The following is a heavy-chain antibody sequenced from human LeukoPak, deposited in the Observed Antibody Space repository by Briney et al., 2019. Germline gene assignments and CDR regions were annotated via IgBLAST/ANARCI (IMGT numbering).Heavy chain of an antibody. J-gene: IGHJ4*02. CDR1: GFTFTIFG. V-gene: IGHV3-48*01. CDR2: IDARSGIT. CDR3: ARDDHWPPLFDY. Sequence: GGSLRLSCAASGFTFTIFGLNWVRQAPGKGPEWVSYIDARSGITYYAGSVKGRFIISRDNSKNTLYLQMNNLRAEDTAVYYCARDDHWPPLFDYWGQGILVTVSS.